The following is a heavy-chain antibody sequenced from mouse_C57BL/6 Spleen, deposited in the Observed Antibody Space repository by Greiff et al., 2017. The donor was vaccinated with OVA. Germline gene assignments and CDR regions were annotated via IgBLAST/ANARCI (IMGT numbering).Heavy chain of an antibody. Sequence: QVQLQQSGPELVKPGASVKISCKASGYAFSSSWMNWVKQRPGKGLEWIGRIYPGDGDTNYNGKFKGKATLTADKSSSTAYMQLSSLTSEDSAVYFCAYTTGGFYWYFDVWGTGTTVTVSS. CDR2: IYPGDGDT. CDR1: GYAFSSSW. D-gene: IGHD1-1*01. CDR3: AYTTGGFYWYFDV. V-gene: IGHV1-82*01. J-gene: IGHJ1*03.